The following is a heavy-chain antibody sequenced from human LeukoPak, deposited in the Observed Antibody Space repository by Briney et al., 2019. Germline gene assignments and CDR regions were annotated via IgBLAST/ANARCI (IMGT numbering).Heavy chain of an antibody. D-gene: IGHD6-19*01. CDR1: GFTFSKYR. CDR2: INTDGTVT. CDR3: ATKQWLAPPPDS. J-gene: IGHJ4*02. Sequence: QSGGSLRLSCAASGFTFSKYRMLWVRQAPGKGLESVSRINTDGTVTTYAGSVKGRFTVSRDNADNTMFLQMNSVRDEDTAVYYCATKQWLAPPPDSWGQGTPVTVSS. V-gene: IGHV3-74*01.